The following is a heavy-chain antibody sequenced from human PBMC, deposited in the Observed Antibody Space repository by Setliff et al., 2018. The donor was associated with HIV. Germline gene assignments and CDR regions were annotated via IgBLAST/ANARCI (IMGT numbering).Heavy chain of an antibody. J-gene: IGHJ4*02. CDR2: ISSDGNKK. Sequence: GGSLRLSCVASGFTFSSYAMHWVRQAPGKGLEWVAVISSDGNKKYYADSVKGRFTISRDNSKNTVYLQMNSLRAEDTAVYYCAREGTTIFGVVIMGGFDYWGQGTLVTVSS. D-gene: IGHD3-3*01. CDR1: GFTFSSYA. CDR3: AREGTTIFGVVIMGGFDY. V-gene: IGHV3-30*04.